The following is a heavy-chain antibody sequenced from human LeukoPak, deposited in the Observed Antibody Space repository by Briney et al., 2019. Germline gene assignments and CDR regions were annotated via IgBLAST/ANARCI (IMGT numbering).Heavy chain of an antibody. CDR1: GFTFSSYG. CDR3: AKTFYSYYGMDV. V-gene: IGHV3-30*18. Sequence: GGSLRLSCAASGFTFSSYGMHWVRQAPGKGLDWVAVISNDGSKKYYADSVKGRFTISRDNSKNTLSLQVSSLRTEDTAVYYCAKTFYSYYGMDVWGQGTTVTVSS. J-gene: IGHJ6*02. CDR2: ISNDGSKK. D-gene: IGHD4-11*01.